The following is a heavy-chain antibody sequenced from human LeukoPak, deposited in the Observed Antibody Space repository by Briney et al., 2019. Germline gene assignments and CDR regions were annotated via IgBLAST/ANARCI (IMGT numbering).Heavy chain of an antibody. CDR2: IYYSGST. Sequence: SETLSLTCTVSGGSISSSSYYWGWIRQPPGKGLEWIGSIYYSGSTYYNPSLKSRVTISVDTSKKQFSLKLSSVTAADTAVYYCARTMVRGVIIAFDIWGQGTMVTVSS. D-gene: IGHD3-10*01. CDR3: ARTMVRGVIIAFDI. J-gene: IGHJ3*02. CDR1: GGSISSSSYY. V-gene: IGHV4-39*01.